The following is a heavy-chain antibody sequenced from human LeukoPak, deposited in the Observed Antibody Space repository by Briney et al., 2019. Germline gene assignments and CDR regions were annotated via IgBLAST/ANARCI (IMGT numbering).Heavy chain of an antibody. Sequence: GESLKISCKGSGYRFTDYWIGWVRQMPGKGLDWMGIIYPRDSDTRYSPSFQGQVTISADKSISTAYLQWSSLKASDTAMYYCARPSADYGGNSGALGYWGQGTLVTVSS. CDR2: IYPRDSDT. V-gene: IGHV5-51*01. D-gene: IGHD4-23*01. CDR1: GYRFTDYW. CDR3: ARPSADYGGNSGALGY. J-gene: IGHJ4*02.